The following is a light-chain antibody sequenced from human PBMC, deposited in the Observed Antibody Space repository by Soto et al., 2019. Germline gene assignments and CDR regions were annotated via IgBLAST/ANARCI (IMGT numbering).Light chain of an antibody. Sequence: EIVLTQSPGTLSLSPGERATLSCRASQSVSSSYLAWYQQKPGQAPRLLIYGASSRATGIPDRFSGSGSGTDFTITISRLEPEDFGVYYCQQYGSSPPWTFGQGTKVEMK. J-gene: IGKJ1*01. V-gene: IGKV3-20*01. CDR2: GAS. CDR3: QQYGSSPPWT. CDR1: QSVSSSY.